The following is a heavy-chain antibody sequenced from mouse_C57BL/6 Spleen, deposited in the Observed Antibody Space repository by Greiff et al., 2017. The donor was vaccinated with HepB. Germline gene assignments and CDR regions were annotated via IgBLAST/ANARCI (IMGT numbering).Heavy chain of an antibody. J-gene: IGHJ3*01. V-gene: IGHV1-52*01. CDR2: IDPSDSET. CDR1: GYTFTSYW. Sequence: QVQLQQPGAELVRPGSSVKLSCKASGYTFTSYWMHWVKQRPIQGLEWIGNIDPSDSETHYNQKFKDKATLTVDKSSSTAYMQLSSLTSEDSAVYYCARERGRRGFAYGGQGTLVTVSA. D-gene: IGHD2-12*01. CDR3: ARERGRRGFAY.